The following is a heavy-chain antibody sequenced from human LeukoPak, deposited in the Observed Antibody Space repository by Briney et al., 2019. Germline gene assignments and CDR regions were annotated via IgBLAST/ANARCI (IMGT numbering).Heavy chain of an antibody. J-gene: IGHJ3*02. CDR1: GYTFTGYY. Sequence: ASVKVFCKASGYTFTGYYMHWVRQAPGQGPEWMGWINPNSGGTNYAQKFQGRVTMTRDTSISTVYMELTRLRFDDTAVYFCARPYDYLWGSYRNDAFEIWGQGTMVTVSS. V-gene: IGHV1-2*02. CDR3: ARPYDYLWGSYRNDAFEI. CDR2: INPNSGGT. D-gene: IGHD3-16*02.